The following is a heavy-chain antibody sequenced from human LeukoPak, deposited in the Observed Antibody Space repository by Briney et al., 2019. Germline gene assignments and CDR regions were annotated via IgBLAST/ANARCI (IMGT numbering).Heavy chain of an antibody. D-gene: IGHD5-18*01. V-gene: IGHV4-59*08. CDR3: ARLTEIRYSYAIDY. CDR1: GGSISSYY. CDR2: IYYSGST. J-gene: IGHJ4*02. Sequence: SETLSLTCTVSGGSISSYYWSWIRQPPGKGLEWIGYIYYSGSTNYNPSLKSRVTISVDTSKNQFSLKLSSVTAADTAVYYCARLTEIRYSYAIDYWGQGTLVTVSS.